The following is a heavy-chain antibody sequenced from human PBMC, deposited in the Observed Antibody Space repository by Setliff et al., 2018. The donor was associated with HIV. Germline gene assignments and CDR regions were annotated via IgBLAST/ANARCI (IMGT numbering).Heavy chain of an antibody. CDR2: IYYSGRN. Sequence: SETLSLTCTVSGYSISSGYYWGWIRQPPGKGLEWIGSIYYSGRNYYNPSLKSRVTISVDTSTNQFSLKLSSVTAADTAVYYCARVGWYYYDSSGVGEFDYWGQGTLVTVSS. CDR1: GYSISSGYY. CDR3: ARVGWYYYDSSGVGEFDY. V-gene: IGHV4-38-2*02. J-gene: IGHJ4*02. D-gene: IGHD3-22*01.